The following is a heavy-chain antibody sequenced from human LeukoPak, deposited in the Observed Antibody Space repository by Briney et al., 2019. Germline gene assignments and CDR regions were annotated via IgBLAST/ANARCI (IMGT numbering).Heavy chain of an antibody. CDR2: ISGSGGTT. CDR3: ASSSGSYAPGYYFDY. Sequence: PGGSLRLSCAASGFTFSSYAMSWVRQAPGKGLEWVSAISGSGGTTYYADSVKGRFTISRDNSKNTLYLQMNSLRAEDTAVYYCASSSGSYAPGYYFDYWGQGTLVTVSS. J-gene: IGHJ4*02. D-gene: IGHD1-26*01. V-gene: IGHV3-23*01. CDR1: GFTFSSYA.